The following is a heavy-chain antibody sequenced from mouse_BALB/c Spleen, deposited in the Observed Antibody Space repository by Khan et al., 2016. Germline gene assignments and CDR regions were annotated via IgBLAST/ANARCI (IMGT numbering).Heavy chain of an antibody. CDR1: GYTFTDYY. CDR2: IFPGSGST. V-gene: IGHV1-77*01. D-gene: IGHD1-2*01. CDR3: ARSYYGYFAMDY. J-gene: IGHJ4*01. Sequence: QVQLQQSGTELPRPGASVKLSCKASGYTFTDYYLHWVQQRTGQGLEWIGEIFPGSGSTSYNEKFKGKASLTADPSSSTSYMQPSSLASEDSAVYFCARSYYGYFAMDYWGHGALVTVSS.